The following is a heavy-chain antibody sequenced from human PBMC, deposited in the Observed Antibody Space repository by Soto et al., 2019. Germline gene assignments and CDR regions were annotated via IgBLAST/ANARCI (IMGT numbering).Heavy chain of an antibody. D-gene: IGHD2-15*01. V-gene: IGHV3-30-3*01. CDR1: GFTFSSYA. Sequence: QVQLVESGGGVVQPGRSLRLSCAASGFTFSSYAMHWVRQAPGKGLEWLAVISYDGSNKYYADSVKGRFTISRDNSENTLYLQMNSLRAEDTALYYCARGDIVVVVAATLDYWGQGTLVTVSS. J-gene: IGHJ4*02. CDR2: ISYDGSNK. CDR3: ARGDIVVVVAATLDY.